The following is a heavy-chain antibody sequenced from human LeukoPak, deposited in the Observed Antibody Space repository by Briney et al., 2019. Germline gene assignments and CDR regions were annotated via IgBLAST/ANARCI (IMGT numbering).Heavy chain of an antibody. D-gene: IGHD1-14*01. V-gene: IGHV3-33*01. CDR3: ARDHRPEIQYYYMDV. CDR2: LLYDGNTK. Sequence: PGGSLRLSCAASGFSLSNYGMHWVRRAPGKGLEWVAALLYDGNTKHYADSVKGRLTISRDIYKNTFYLQMNSLTAEDTAVYYCARDHRPEIQYYYMDVWGKGTTVAVSS. J-gene: IGHJ6*03. CDR1: GFSLSNYG.